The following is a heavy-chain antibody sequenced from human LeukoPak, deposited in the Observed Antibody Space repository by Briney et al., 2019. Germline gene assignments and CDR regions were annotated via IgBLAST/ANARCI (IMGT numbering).Heavy chain of an antibody. CDR1: GYSFTSYW. J-gene: IGHJ3*02. D-gene: IGHD3-22*01. CDR2: IYPGDSDT. V-gene: IGHV5-51*01. CDR3: ARQGLGGSGYYDAFDI. Sequence: GESLKISHKGSGYSFTSYWSGWVRQMPGKGLEWMGIIYPGDSDTRYSPSFQGQATISADKSISTAYLQWSSLKASDTAMYYCARQGLGGSGYYDAFDIWGQGTMVTVSS.